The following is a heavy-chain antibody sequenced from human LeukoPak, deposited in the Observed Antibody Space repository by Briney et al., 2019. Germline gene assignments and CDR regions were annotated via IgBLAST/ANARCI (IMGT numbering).Heavy chain of an antibody. CDR2: INPNSGGT. V-gene: IGHV1-2*02. J-gene: IGHJ4*02. Sequence: ASVKVSCKASGYTFTGYYMHWVRQAPGQGLEWMGWINPNSGGTNYAQKLQGRVTMTTDTSTSAAYMELRSLRSDDTAVYYCARDRFPRYYYDSSGYGKFDYWGQGTRVTVSS. D-gene: IGHD3-22*01. CDR1: GYTFTGYY. CDR3: ARDRFPRYYYDSSGYGKFDY.